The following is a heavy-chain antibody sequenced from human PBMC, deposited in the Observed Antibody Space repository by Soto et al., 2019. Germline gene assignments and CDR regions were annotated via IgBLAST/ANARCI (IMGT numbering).Heavy chain of an antibody. CDR3: SRIAVSGPRTGFDY. Sequence: SETLSLTCSVSGGSISNSSYLWGWVRQPPGKGLQWIGSVSHIGSTNYNPSLKSRLTISVGTSKTQSSLRLDSVTAADTAVYYCSRIAVSGPRTGFDYWGQGIMVTVSS. CDR1: GGSISNSSYL. CDR2: VSHIGST. D-gene: IGHD6-19*01. J-gene: IGHJ4*02. V-gene: IGHV4-39*01.